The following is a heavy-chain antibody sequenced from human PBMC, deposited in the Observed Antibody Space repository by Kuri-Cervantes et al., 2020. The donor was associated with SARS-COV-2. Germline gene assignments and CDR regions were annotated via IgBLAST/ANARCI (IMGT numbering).Heavy chain of an antibody. V-gene: IGHV4-34*01. Sequence: EIRSLTCAVYGGSFTGYYRSWISQPQGKGLEWIGEINHSGSTNYNPSLKSRVTISVATSKKQFSLKLSSVTAADTAVYYCARGRLIVVVPADLGMDVWGQGTTVTVSS. CDR1: GGSFTGYY. CDR3: ARGRLIVVVPADLGMDV. D-gene: IGHD2-2*01. CDR2: INHSGST. J-gene: IGHJ6*02.